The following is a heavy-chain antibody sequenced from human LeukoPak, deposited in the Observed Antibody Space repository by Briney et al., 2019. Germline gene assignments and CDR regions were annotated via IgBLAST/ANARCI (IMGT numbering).Heavy chain of an antibody. J-gene: IGHJ4*02. CDR2: IYTSGST. CDR3: ARGGSWEIPYYFHS. D-gene: IGHD1-26*01. CDR1: AASISSGTYD. V-gene: IGHV4-61*09. Sequence: TSETLSLTCTVYAASISSGTYDSGWIRQPGGKGLDGIGHIYTSGSTNNNPSLKSRVTTSVATSKNPFSLKLSSVTAADTAVYYCARGGSWEIPYYFHSWGQRNLGSVSS.